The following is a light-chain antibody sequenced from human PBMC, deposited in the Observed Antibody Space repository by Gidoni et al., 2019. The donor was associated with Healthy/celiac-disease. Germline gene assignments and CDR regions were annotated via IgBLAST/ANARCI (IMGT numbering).Light chain of an antibody. V-gene: IGLV1-40*01. CDR1: SSNIGAGYD. J-gene: IGLJ2*01. CDR3: QSYDSSLSGVV. Sequence: HSVLTQPPSVSGAPGQRVPLSCTGSSSNIGAGYDVHWYQQLPGTAPKPLIYGNSNRPSGVPDRFSGSKSGTSASLAITGLQAEDEADYYCQSYDSSLSGVVFGGGTKLTVL. CDR2: GNS.